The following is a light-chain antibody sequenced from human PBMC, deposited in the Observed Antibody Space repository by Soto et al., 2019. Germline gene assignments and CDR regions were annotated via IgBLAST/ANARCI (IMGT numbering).Light chain of an antibody. Sequence: QSALTQPRSVSGSPGQSVTISCTGTSSDVGGYNYVSWYQQHPGKAPKLMIYEVSNRPSGVSNRFSGSKSGNTASLTISGLQAEDEADYYCSSYTSTWVFGGGTKLTVL. V-gene: IGLV2-14*01. J-gene: IGLJ3*02. CDR3: SSYTSTWV. CDR2: EVS. CDR1: SSDVGGYNY.